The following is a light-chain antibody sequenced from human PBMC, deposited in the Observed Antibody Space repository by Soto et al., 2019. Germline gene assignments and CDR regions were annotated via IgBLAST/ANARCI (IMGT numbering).Light chain of an antibody. CDR3: QVFGSSPSWT. CDR1: QSVSSSY. J-gene: IGKJ1*01. V-gene: IGKV3-20*01. CDR2: GAS. Sequence: EIVLTQSPGTLSLSPGERATLSCRASQSVSSSYLAWYQQRPGQAPRLLIYGASSRATGIPDRFSGSGSGTDFTLTISRLEPEDSAVYYCQVFGSSPSWTFGQGTKVEIK.